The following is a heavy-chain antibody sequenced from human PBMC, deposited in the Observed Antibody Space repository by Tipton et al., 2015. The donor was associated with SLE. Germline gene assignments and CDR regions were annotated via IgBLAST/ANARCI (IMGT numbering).Heavy chain of an antibody. V-gene: IGHV4-38-2*02. J-gene: IGHJ3*02. CDR1: GSPLSRGFY. CDR3: ARDVGRWFYDNSPRGFDI. D-gene: IGHD3-22*01. CDR2: AIHSGTT. Sequence: GLVKPSETLSLNCSVSGSPLSRGFYWGWIRQPPGKGLEWIGSAIHSGTTFYNPSLESRITVSVDTSKNIVSLRLTSVTAADTARYFCARDVGRWFYDNSPRGFDIWGQGTLVTVSA.